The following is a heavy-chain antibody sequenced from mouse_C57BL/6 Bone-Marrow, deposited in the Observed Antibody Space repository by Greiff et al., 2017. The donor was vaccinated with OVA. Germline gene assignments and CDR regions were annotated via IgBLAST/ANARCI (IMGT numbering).Heavy chain of an antibody. Sequence: VKLQQPGAELVKPGASVKLSCKASGYTFTSYWMQWVKQRPGQGLEWIGEIDPSDSYTNYNQKFKGKATLTVDTSSSTAYMQLSSLTSEDSAVYYCGKGYYAMDYWGQGTSVTVSS. CDR3: GKGYYAMDY. CDR2: IDPSDSYT. CDR1: GYTFTSYW. J-gene: IGHJ4*01. V-gene: IGHV1-50*01. D-gene: IGHD3-3*01.